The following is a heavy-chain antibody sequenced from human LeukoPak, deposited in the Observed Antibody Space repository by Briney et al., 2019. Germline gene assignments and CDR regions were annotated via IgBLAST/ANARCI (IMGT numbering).Heavy chain of an antibody. V-gene: IGHV2-70*11. CDR3: ARMYYYDSSGYYYNFDY. D-gene: IGHD3-22*01. CDR1: GFSLSTSGMC. Sequence: SGPTLVNPTQTLTLTCTFSGFSLSTSGMCVSWIRQPPGKALEWLARLDWDDDKYYSTSLKTRLTISKDTSKNQVVLTMTNIDPVDTATYYCARMYYYDSSGYYYNFDYWGQGTLVTVSS. CDR2: LDWDDDK. J-gene: IGHJ4*02.